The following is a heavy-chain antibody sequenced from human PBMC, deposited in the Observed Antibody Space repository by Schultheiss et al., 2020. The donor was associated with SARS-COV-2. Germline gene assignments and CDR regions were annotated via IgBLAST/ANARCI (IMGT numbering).Heavy chain of an antibody. Sequence: SQTLSLTCAVYSGSFSGYYWGWIRQPPGKGLEWIGSIYYSGSTYYNPSLKSRVTISVDTSKNQFSLKLSSVTAADTAVYYCARHGDRGSSGFWARNHPKTDFDYWGQGTLVTVSS. CDR3: ARHGDRGSSGFWARNHPKTDFDY. V-gene: IGHV4-39*01. CDR1: SGSFSGYY. D-gene: IGHD1-14*01. J-gene: IGHJ4*02. CDR2: IYYSGST.